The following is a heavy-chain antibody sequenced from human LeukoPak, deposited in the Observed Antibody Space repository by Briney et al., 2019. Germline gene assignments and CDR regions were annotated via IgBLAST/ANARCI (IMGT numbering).Heavy chain of an antibody. V-gene: IGHV3-23*01. CDR1: GFTFSSYG. J-gene: IGHJ5*02. D-gene: IGHD2-2*01. CDR3: AKGYIVVVPAASLTYNWFDP. CDR2: ISGSGGST. Sequence: GGSLRLSCAASGFTFSSYGMSWVRQAPGKGLEWVSAISGSGGSTYYADSVKGRFTISRDNSKNTLYLQMNSLRAEDTAVYYCAKGYIVVVPAASLTYNWFDPWGQGTLVTVSS.